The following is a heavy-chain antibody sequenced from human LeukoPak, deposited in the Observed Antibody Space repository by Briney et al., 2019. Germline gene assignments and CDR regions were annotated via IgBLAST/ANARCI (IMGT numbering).Heavy chain of an antibody. Sequence: ASVKVSCKASGYTFTSYGISWVRQAPGQGLEWMGWISAYNGNTNYAQKLQGRVTMTTDTSTSTAYMELSSLRSEDTAVYYCAGGQLGRSGGTYYYYYMDVWGKGTTVTVSS. V-gene: IGHV1-18*01. J-gene: IGHJ6*03. CDR1: GYTFTSYG. D-gene: IGHD2-15*01. CDR2: ISAYNGNT. CDR3: AGGQLGRSGGTYYYYYMDV.